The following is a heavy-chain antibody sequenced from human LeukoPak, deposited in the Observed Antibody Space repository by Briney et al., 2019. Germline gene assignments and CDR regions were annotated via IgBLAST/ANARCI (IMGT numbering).Heavy chain of an antibody. CDR1: GFTFSDYY. CDR3: ARADKGGYYDSSGYDY. V-gene: IGHV3-11*01. Sequence: GGSLRLSCAASGFTFSDYYMSWIRQAPGKGLEWVSYISSSGSTIYYADSVKGRFTISRDNAKNSLFLQMNSLRAEDTAVYYCARADKGGYYDSSGYDYWGQGTLVTVSS. J-gene: IGHJ4*02. CDR2: ISSSGSTI. D-gene: IGHD3-22*01.